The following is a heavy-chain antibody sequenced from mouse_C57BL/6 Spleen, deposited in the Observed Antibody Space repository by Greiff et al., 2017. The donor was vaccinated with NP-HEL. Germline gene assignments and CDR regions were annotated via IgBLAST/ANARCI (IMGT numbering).Heavy chain of an antibody. CDR2: IDPETGGT. V-gene: IGHV1-15*01. J-gene: IGHJ1*03. Sequence: VQLQQSGAELVRPGASVTLSCKASGYTFTDYEMHWVKQTPVHGLEWIGAIDPETGGTAYNQKFKGKAILTADKSSSTAYMELRSLTSEDSAVYYCTRVGYYGSSWYFDVWGTGTTVTVSS. D-gene: IGHD1-1*01. CDR1: GYTFTDYE. CDR3: TRVGYYGSSWYFDV.